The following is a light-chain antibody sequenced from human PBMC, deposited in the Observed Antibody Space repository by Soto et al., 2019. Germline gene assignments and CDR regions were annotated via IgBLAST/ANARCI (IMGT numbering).Light chain of an antibody. J-gene: IGLJ2*01. CDR3: CSYAGNCTVV. V-gene: IGLV2-11*01. Sequence: QSALTQPRSVSGSPGQSVTISCTGTSSDVGAYNYVSWYQHHPGKAPKFMIYDVTKRPSGVPDRFSGSKSDNTASLTISGLQAEDEADYYCCSYAGNCTVVFGGGTKVTVL. CDR2: DVT. CDR1: SSDVGAYNY.